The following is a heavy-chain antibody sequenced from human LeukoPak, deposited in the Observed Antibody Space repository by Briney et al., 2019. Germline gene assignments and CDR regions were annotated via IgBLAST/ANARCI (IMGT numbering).Heavy chain of an antibody. Sequence: PGRSLRLSYAASGFTFDDYAMHWVRQAPGKGLEWVSGISWNSGSIGYAESVKGRFTISRDNAKNSLYLQMNSLRAEDTALYYCAKDKAVLGYGELDYWGQGTLVTVSS. V-gene: IGHV3-9*01. CDR2: ISWNSGSI. CDR3: AKDKAVLGYGELDY. CDR1: GFTFDDYA. D-gene: IGHD4-17*01. J-gene: IGHJ4*02.